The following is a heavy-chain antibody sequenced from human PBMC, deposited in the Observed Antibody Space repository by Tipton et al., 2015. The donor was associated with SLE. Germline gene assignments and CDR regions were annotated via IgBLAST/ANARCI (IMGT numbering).Heavy chain of an antibody. CDR1: GFTFSNYN. D-gene: IGHD6-13*01. CDR3: AKEVAAAEMDV. Sequence: SLRLSCAASGFTFSNYNMNWVRQAPGKGLEWVSVISGSGGSTYYADSVKGRFTISRDNSKNTLYLQMNILRAEDTAVYYCAKEVAAAEMDVWGKGTTVTVSS. V-gene: IGHV3-23*01. CDR2: ISGSGGST. J-gene: IGHJ6*04.